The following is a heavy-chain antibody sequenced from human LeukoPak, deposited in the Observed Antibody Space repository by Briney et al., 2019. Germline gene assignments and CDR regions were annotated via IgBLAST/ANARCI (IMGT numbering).Heavy chain of an antibody. Sequence: EASVKVSCKASGYTFTTYYMHWVRQAPGQGLEWMGIINPSGGSTRYAQKFQGRVTITADESTSTAYMELSSLRSEDTAVYYCARGKPLVGAVAGPADAFDIWGQGTMVTVSS. D-gene: IGHD6-19*01. CDR1: GYTFTTYY. CDR3: ARGKPLVGAVAGPADAFDI. J-gene: IGHJ3*02. CDR2: INPSGGST. V-gene: IGHV1-46*01.